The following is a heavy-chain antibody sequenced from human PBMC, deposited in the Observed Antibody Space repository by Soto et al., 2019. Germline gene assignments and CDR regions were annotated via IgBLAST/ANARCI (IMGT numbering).Heavy chain of an antibody. CDR1: GGSISSYY. CDR3: ARDIMGTNYYYYGMDV. J-gene: IGHJ6*02. D-gene: IGHD2-8*01. Sequence: LSLTCTVSGGSISSYYWSWIRQPPGKGLEWIGYIYYSGSTNYNPSLKSRVTISVDTSKNQFSLKLSSVTAADTAVYYCARDIMGTNYYYYGMDVWGQGTTVTVS. CDR2: IYYSGST. V-gene: IGHV4-59*01.